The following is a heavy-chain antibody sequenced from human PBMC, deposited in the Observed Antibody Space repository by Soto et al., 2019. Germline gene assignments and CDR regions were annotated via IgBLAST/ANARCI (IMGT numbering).Heavy chain of an antibody. CDR2: MSSSSSTI. J-gene: IGHJ6*03. D-gene: IGHD2-2*01. CDR3: ARSDIVVVPAVGYYYYMDV. CDR1: GFTFSSYS. V-gene: IGHV3-48*01. Sequence: GGSLRLSCAASGFTFSSYSMNWVRQAPGKGLEWVSFMSSSSSTIYYADSVKGRFTVSRDNAKNSLYLQMNSLRAEDTAVYYCARSDIVVVPAVGYYYYMDVWGKGTTVTVSS.